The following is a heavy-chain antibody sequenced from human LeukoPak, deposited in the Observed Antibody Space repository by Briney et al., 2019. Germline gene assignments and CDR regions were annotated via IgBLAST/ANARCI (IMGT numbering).Heavy chain of an antibody. D-gene: IGHD1-26*01. V-gene: IGHV1-2*02. CDR3: ARGVEWELLRTEYFQH. CDR1: GYTFTGYY. Sequence: ASVKVSCEASGYTFTGYYMHWVRQAPGQGLEWMGWINPNSGGTNYAQKFQGRVTMTRDTSISTAYMELSRLRSDDTAVYYCARGVEWELLRTEYFQHWGQGTLVTVSS. CDR2: INPNSGGT. J-gene: IGHJ1*01.